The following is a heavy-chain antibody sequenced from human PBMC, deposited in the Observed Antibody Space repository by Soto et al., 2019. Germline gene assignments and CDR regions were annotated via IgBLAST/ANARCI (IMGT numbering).Heavy chain of an antibody. V-gene: IGHV3-23*01. CDR3: ARDPGYSYGYN. Sequence: GGSLRLSCAASGFTFSTYAMAWVRQAPGKGLEWVSAISGSGGSTYYADSVKGRVTISRDNSKDTVYLQMNSLRAEDTAVYYCARDPGYSYGYNWGQGTLVTVSS. CDR1: GFTFSTYA. J-gene: IGHJ4*02. CDR2: ISGSGGST. D-gene: IGHD5-18*01.